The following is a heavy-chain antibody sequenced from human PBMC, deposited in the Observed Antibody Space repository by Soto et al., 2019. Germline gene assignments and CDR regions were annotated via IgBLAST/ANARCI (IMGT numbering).Heavy chain of an antibody. V-gene: IGHV4-59*01. Sequence: TLSLTCTVSGGSISSYYWSWIRQPPGKGLEWIGYIYYSGSTNYNPSLKSRVTISVDTSKNQFSLKLSSVTAADTAVYYCTRVGDRFDPWGQGTLVTVSS. CDR3: TRVGDRFDP. CDR2: IYYSGST. D-gene: IGHD3-3*01. J-gene: IGHJ5*02. CDR1: GGSISSYY.